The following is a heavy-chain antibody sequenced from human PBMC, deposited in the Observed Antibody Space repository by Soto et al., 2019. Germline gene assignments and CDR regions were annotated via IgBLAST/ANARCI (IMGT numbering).Heavy chain of an antibody. D-gene: IGHD6-13*01. CDR2: ITKTGDT. Sequence: EVHLLESGGVLVQPEESLRLSCETSGFTFSNCVMTWVRQAPGKGLEWVSVITKTGDTDYADSVKGRFTISRDNSKNTVYLQMNSLRAEDTAVYYCAKGLLNGRWYAADWGQGTLVTVSS. J-gene: IGHJ4*02. V-gene: IGHV3-23*01. CDR3: AKGLLNGRWYAAD. CDR1: GFTFSNCV.